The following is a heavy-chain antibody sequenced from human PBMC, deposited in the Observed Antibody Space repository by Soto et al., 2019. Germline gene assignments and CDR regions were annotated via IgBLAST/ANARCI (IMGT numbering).Heavy chain of an antibody. CDR2: IIPIFGTA. CDR3: ASGFWSTHNRDFYY. Sequence: GASVKVSCKASGGTFSSYAISWVRQAPGQGLEWMGGIIPIFGTANYAQKFQGRVTITADESTSTAYMELSSLRSEDTAVYYCASGFWSTHNRDFYYWGQGTLVTVSS. CDR1: GGTFSSYA. D-gene: IGHD1-1*01. V-gene: IGHV1-69*13. J-gene: IGHJ4*02.